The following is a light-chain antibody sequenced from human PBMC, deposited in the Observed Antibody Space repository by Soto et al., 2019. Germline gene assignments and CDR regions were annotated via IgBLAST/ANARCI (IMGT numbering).Light chain of an antibody. V-gene: IGLV6-57*01. J-gene: IGLJ3*02. CDR1: SGSIGSNY. Sequence: NFMLTQPHSVSESPGKTVTISCTRSSGSIGSNYVQWYQQRPGSSPTAVIYGDNQRPSGVPDRFSGSIDSSSNSASLTISGLKTEDEADYYCQSYDSSTWVFGGGTQLTVL. CDR3: QSYDSSTWV. CDR2: GDN.